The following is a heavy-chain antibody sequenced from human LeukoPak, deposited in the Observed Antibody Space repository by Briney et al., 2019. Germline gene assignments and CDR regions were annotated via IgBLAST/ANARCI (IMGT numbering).Heavy chain of an antibody. J-gene: IGHJ4*02. CDR2: ISYSDDTT. Sequence: GSLRHSCAASGFTFNTYAMNWVRQAPGKGLEWVSTISYSDDTTYYADSVKGRFIISKDNSKNTLYLQMSSLRAEDTAVYFCVRRAFNWGAFDLWGQGTLVTVSS. D-gene: IGHD7-27*01. V-gene: IGHV3-23*01. CDR1: GFTFNTYA. CDR3: VRRAFNWGAFDL.